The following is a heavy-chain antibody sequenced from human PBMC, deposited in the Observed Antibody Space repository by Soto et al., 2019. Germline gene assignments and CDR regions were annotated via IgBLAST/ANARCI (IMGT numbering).Heavy chain of an antibody. V-gene: IGHV5-51*01. CDR2: IYPDDSDT. J-gene: IGHJ4*02. CDR3: ARQPTYSDTLGGYYFDY. Sequence: PGESLKISCKGSGYSFTSYKIAWVRQMPGKGLEWMGIIYPDDSDTRYSPSFQGQVTISADKSTGTAYLQWSSLKASDTAMYYCARQPTYSDTLGGYYFDYWGQGTLVTVSP. CDR1: GYSFTSYK. D-gene: IGHD3-22*01.